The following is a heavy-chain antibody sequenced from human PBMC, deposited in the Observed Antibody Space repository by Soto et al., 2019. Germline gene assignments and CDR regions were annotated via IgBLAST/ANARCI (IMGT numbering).Heavy chain of an antibody. D-gene: IGHD2-15*01. Sequence: QVQLQQWGAGLLKPSETLSLTCAVYGGSFSGYYWSWIRQPPGKGLEWIGEINHSGSTNYNPSLKSRVTISVDTSKNQFSLKLSSVTAADTAVYYCARDPTLGYCSGGSCYDDDYWGQGTLVTVSS. V-gene: IGHV4-34*01. CDR1: GGSFSGYY. CDR3: ARDPTLGYCSGGSCYDDDY. J-gene: IGHJ4*02. CDR2: INHSGST.